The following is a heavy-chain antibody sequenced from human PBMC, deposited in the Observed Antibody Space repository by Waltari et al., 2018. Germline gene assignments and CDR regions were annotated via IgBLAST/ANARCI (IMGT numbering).Heavy chain of an antibody. CDR3: ARDKYYGSGSFLYFDL. CDR2: IYHSGST. Sequence: QVQLQESGPGLVKPSGTLSLTCAVSGGSISSSTWWSWVRQPPGKGLEWIGEIYHSGSTNYNPSLKSRVTISVDKSKNQFSLKLSSVTAADTAVYYCARDKYYGSGSFLYFDLWGRGTLVTVSS. J-gene: IGHJ2*01. D-gene: IGHD3-10*01. CDR1: GGSISSSTW. V-gene: IGHV4-4*02.